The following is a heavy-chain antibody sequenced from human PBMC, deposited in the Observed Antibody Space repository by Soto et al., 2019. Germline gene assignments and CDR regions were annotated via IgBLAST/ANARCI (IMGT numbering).Heavy chain of an antibody. CDR3: ARDVRRIPETKVVVITGWQNDAFDI. J-gene: IGHJ3*02. Sequence: SVKVSCKASGGTFSSYAISWVRQAPGQGLEWMGGIIPIFGTANYAQKFQGRVTITADESTSTAYMELSSLRSEDTAVYYCARDVRRIPETKVVVITGWQNDAFDIWGQGTMVTVS. CDR2: IIPIFGTA. CDR1: GGTFSSYA. V-gene: IGHV1-69*13. D-gene: IGHD3-22*01.